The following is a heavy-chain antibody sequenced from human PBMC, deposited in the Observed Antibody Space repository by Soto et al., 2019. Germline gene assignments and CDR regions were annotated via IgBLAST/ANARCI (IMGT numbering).Heavy chain of an antibody. CDR2: IYYSGST. D-gene: IGHD2-8*02. CDR1: GDSISSSDYY. J-gene: IGHJ4*02. CDR3: ARDKITGLFDY. V-gene: IGHV4-39*07. Sequence: PSETLSLTCTVSGDSISSSDYYWGWIRQPPGKGLEWIGKIYYSGSTSYHPSLKSRVTISVDTSKNQFSLKLTSVTAADTAVYYCARDKITGLFDYWGQGTLVTVSS.